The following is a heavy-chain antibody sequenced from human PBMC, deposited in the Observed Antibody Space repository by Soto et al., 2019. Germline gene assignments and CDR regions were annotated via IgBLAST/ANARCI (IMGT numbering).Heavy chain of an antibody. D-gene: IGHD3-16*01. Sequence: EVQLVESGGGLVQPGGSLRLSCAASGFTFSTYWMHWVRQAPGKGLVWVSRTNEDGSTINYADSVKGRFTISRDNVKNTLNRKMNSRRAEDTALYYVTRDMGGGGGYWGQGTLVTVSS. CDR2: TNEDGSTI. V-gene: IGHV3-74*01. CDR3: TRDMGGGGGY. CDR1: GFTFSTYW. J-gene: IGHJ4*02.